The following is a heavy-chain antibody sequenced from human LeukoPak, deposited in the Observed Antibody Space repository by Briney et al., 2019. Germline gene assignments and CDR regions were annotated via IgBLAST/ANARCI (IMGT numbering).Heavy chain of an antibody. J-gene: IGHJ5*02. Sequence: SVKVSCKASGGTFSSYAISWVRQAPGQGLEWMGGIIPIFGTANYAQKFQGRVTITADESTSTAYMELSSLRSEDTAVYYCARANPNGYSSSWLHRFDPWDQGTLVTVSS. D-gene: IGHD6-13*01. CDR1: GGTFSSYA. CDR3: ARANPNGYSSSWLHRFDP. V-gene: IGHV1-69*13. CDR2: IIPIFGTA.